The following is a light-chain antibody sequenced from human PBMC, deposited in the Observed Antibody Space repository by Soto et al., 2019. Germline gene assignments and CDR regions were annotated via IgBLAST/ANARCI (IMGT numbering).Light chain of an antibody. CDR1: SSDVGAYNY. CDR2: EVS. J-gene: IGLJ2*01. Sequence: QSVLTQPPSASGSLGQSVTISCTATSSDVGAYNYVTWYQQRPGKAPKVIIYEVSKRPSGVPDRFSGSKSGNTASLTVSGLQAEDEADYYCSSDAATFLFGGGTKLTVL. V-gene: IGLV2-8*01. CDR3: SSDAATFL.